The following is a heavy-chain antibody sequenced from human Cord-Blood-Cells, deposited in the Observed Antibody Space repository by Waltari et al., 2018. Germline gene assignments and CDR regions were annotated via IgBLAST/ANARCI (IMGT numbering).Heavy chain of an antibody. CDR3: ARGGYCTNGVCYRWFDP. CDR2: INHSGST. V-gene: IGHV4-34*01. J-gene: IGHJ5*02. D-gene: IGHD2-8*01. Sequence: QVQLQQWGAVLLKPSETLSLTCAVYGGSFSGYYWSWIRQPPGKGLEWIGEINHSGSTNYNPSLKSRVTISVDTSKNQFSLKLSSVTAADTAVYYCARGGYCTNGVCYRWFDPWGQGTLVTVSS. CDR1: GGSFSGYY.